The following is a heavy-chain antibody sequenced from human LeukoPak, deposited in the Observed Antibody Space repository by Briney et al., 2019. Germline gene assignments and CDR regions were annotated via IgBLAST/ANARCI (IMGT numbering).Heavy chain of an antibody. CDR1: GFTFSGYW. Sequence: PGGSLRLSCVASGFTFSGYWMHWVRQPPGKGLVWVSRIKSDGSMTNYADSVKGRFTISRDNAKNTLYLQMNSPRAEDTAVYYCASQVVGAAFDPWGQGTLVTVSS. D-gene: IGHD2-15*01. CDR3: ASQVVGAAFDP. CDR2: IKSDGSMT. V-gene: IGHV3-74*01. J-gene: IGHJ5*02.